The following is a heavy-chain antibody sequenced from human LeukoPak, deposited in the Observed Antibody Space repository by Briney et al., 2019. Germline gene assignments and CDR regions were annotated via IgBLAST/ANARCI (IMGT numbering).Heavy chain of an antibody. CDR1: GFIATSNY. CDR2: IYGGGNT. Sequence: GGSLRLSCSFSGFIATSNYMAWVRQSPGKGLRWISFIYGGGNTLYADSVRDRFSISRDNSKSTLYLQMSSLRVGDTAVYYCATGGRSGMAFDFWGQGTLVTVSS. D-gene: IGHD2-8*01. V-gene: IGHV3-53*01. J-gene: IGHJ4*02. CDR3: ATGGRSGMAFDF.